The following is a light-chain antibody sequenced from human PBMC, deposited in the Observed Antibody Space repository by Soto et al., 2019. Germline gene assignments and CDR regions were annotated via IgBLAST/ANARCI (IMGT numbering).Light chain of an antibody. J-gene: IGKJ1*01. Sequence: AIRMTQSPSSFSASTGDRVTITCRASQGISSYLAWYQQKPGKAPKILIYHASSLETGVPSRFSGSGSGTEFTLTISSLQPDDFATYYCQHYNSYGTFGQGTKVDSK. CDR2: HAS. CDR3: QHYNSYGT. V-gene: IGKV1-8*01. CDR1: QGISSY.